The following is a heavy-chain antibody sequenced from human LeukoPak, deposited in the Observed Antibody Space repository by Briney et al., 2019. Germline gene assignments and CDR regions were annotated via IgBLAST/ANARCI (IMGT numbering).Heavy chain of an antibody. J-gene: IGHJ4*02. Sequence: ASVKVSCKASGGTFSSYAISWVRQAPGQGLEWMGWISAYNGNTNYAQKLQGRVTMTTDTSTSTAYMELRSLRSDDTAVYYCARGYSSGWYPGYNYWGQGTLVTVSS. D-gene: IGHD6-19*01. CDR3: ARGYSSGWYPGYNY. CDR2: ISAYNGNT. V-gene: IGHV1-18*01. CDR1: GGTFSSYA.